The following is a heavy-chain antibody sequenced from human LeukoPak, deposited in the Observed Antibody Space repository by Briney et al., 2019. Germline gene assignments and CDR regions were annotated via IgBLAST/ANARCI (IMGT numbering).Heavy chain of an antibody. CDR2: INHSGST. V-gene: IGHV4-34*01. Sequence: SETLSLTCAVYGGSFSGYYWSWIRQPPGKGLEWIGEINHSGSTNYNPSLKSRVTISVDTSKNQFSLKLSSVTAADTAVYYCARDTGYYGSGSFYWFDPWGQGTLVTVSS. J-gene: IGHJ5*02. CDR3: ARDTGYYGSGSFYWFDP. CDR1: GGSFSGYY. D-gene: IGHD3-10*01.